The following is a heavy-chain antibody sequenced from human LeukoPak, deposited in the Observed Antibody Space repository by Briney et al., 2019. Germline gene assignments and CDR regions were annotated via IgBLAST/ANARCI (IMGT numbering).Heavy chain of an antibody. D-gene: IGHD2-15*01. J-gene: IGHJ4*02. CDR3: ARTLGYCSGGSCYWDY. CDR1: GGTFSSYA. CDR2: IIPIFGTA. V-gene: IGHV1-69*13. Sequence: ASVKVSCKASGGTFSSYAISWVRQAPGQGLEWMGGIIPIFGTANYAQKFQGRVTITADESTSTAYMKLSSLRSEDTAVYYCARTLGYCSGGSCYWDYWGQGTLVTVSS.